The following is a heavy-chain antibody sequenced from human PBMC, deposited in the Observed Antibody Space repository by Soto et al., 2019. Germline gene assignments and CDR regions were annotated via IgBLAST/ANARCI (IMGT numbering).Heavy chain of an antibody. J-gene: IGHJ4*02. V-gene: IGHV3-23*01. CDR1: GFSFSTYV. CDR2: ISGSGGST. D-gene: IGHD3-16*01. CDR3: AKALLNTIGSYFDY. Sequence: GSLRLSCAASGFSFSTYVMSWVRQAPGKGLEWVSTISGSGGSTYYADSVRGRFTISRDSSKNTLYLQMNSLRAEDTAVYYCAKALLNTIGSYFDYWGQGTLVTVSS.